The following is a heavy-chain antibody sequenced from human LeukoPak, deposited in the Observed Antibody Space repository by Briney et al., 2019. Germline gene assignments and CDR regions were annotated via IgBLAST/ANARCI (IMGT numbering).Heavy chain of an antibody. CDR1: GFTFSIYA. D-gene: IGHD3-3*01. CDR3: ASPNDFWSGYLDY. V-gene: IGHV3-30-3*01. Sequence: PGGSLRLSCAASGFTFSIYAMHWVRQAPGKGLEWVAVISYDGSNKYYADSVKGRFTISRDNSKNTLYLQMNSLRAEDTAVYYCASPNDFWSGYLDYWGQGTLVTVSS. CDR2: ISYDGSNK. J-gene: IGHJ4*02.